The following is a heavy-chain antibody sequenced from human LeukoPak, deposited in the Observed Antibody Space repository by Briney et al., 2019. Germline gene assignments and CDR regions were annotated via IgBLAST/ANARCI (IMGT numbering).Heavy chain of an antibody. CDR2: SDYSGNT. CDR3: ARRGTGLDWFDP. J-gene: IGHJ5*02. D-gene: IGHD1-1*01. Sequence: SQTLSLTCTVSSGSITSGNYYWDWIRQPPGKGLEWIGGSDYSGNTYYNPSLKSRVTISVDTSKNQFSLKLSSVTAADTAVYYCARRGTGLDWFDPWGQGTLVTVSS. V-gene: IGHV4-39*07. CDR1: SGSITSGNYY.